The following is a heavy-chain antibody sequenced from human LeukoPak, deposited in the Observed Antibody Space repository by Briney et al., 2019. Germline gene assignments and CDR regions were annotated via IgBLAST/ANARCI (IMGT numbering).Heavy chain of an antibody. CDR2: INPNSGGT. CDR1: GYTFTGYY. CDR3: ARAKGAVDHNWFDP. D-gene: IGHD6-19*01. Sequence: ASVNVSCKASGYTFTGYYMHWVGQAPGQGLEWMGRINPNSGGTNYAQKFQGRVTMTRDTSISTAYMELSRLRSDDTAVYYCARAKGAVDHNWFDPWGQGTLVTVSS. J-gene: IGHJ5*02. V-gene: IGHV1-2*06.